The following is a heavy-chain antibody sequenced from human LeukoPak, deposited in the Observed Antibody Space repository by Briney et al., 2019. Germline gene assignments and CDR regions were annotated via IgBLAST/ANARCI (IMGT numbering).Heavy chain of an antibody. Sequence: SVNVFCKSSGYTFTSYCISWVRHPRGQGLEWMGWIRSYNWNTNYTQKLQGRVTMLTDTSTSTAYMELRSLRSDDTAVYYCARDSIGGLELLLNYYYYYMDVWGKGTTVTVSS. CDR3: ARDSIGGLELLLNYYYYYMDV. CDR1: GYTFTSYC. J-gene: IGHJ6*03. CDR2: IRSYNWNT. D-gene: IGHD1-26*01. V-gene: IGHV1-18*01.